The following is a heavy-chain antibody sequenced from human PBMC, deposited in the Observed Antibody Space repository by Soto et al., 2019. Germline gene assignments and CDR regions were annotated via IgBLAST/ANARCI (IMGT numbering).Heavy chain of an antibody. Sequence: DVDLLESGGGLVQPGGSLRLSCAGSGFSFSDITMSWVRQPPGKGLQWVADISASGATTNYADSVRGRFTISRDNSKSTLYLQMTSLGVEDTAVYYCTVWRFSSSWSPFDFWGQGTLVTVSS. D-gene: IGHD6-13*01. CDR2: ISASGATT. J-gene: IGHJ4*02. V-gene: IGHV3-23*01. CDR3: TVWRFSSSWSPFDF. CDR1: GFSFSDIT.